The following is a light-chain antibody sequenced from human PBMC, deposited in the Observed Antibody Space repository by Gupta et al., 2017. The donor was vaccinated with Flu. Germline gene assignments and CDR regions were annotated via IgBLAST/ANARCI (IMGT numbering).Light chain of an antibody. V-gene: IGKV4-1*01. CDR3: QQDFSSPRT. CDR2: WAS. CDR1: QSVLYSSNNKNY. J-gene: IGKJ1*01. Sequence: SLGERATINCKSSQSVLYSSNNKNYVAWYQKKPGQPPKLLIYWASTRESGVPDRFSGSGSGTDFTLTISSLQAEDVAVYYCQQDFSSPRTFGQGTKVEIK.